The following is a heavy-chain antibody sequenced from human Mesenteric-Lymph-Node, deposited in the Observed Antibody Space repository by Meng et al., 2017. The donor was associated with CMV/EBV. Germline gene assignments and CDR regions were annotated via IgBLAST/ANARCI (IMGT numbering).Heavy chain of an antibody. CDR2: MNPNSGNT. V-gene: IGHV1-8*03. CDR1: GYTFTNYD. J-gene: IGHJ4*02. Sequence: ASVKVSCKASGYTFTNYDINWVRQATGQGLEWMGWMNPNSGNTGYAQKFQGRVTITRNTSISTAYMELSSLRSEDSALYYCARGATYGQYYFDYWGQGTLVTVSS. CDR3: ARGATYGQYYFDY. D-gene: IGHD3-10*01.